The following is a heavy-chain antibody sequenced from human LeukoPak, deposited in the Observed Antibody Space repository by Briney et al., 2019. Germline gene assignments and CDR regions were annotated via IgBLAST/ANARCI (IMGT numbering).Heavy chain of an antibody. CDR2: ISSSGSTI. J-gene: IGHJ6*03. V-gene: IGHV3-11*01. D-gene: IGHD5-18*01. CDR1: GFTFSDYY. CDR3: ARAGHGGGYSYGPNYYYYMGV. Sequence: GGSLRLSCAASGFTFSDYYMSWIRQAPGKGLEWVSYISSSGSTIYYADSVKGRFTISRDNAKNSLYLQMNSLRAEDTAVYYCARAGHGGGYSYGPNYYYYMGVWGKGTTVTVSS.